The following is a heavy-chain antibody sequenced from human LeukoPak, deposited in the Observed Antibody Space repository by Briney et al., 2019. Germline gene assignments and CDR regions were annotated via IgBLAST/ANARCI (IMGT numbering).Heavy chain of an antibody. Sequence: GGSLRLSCAASGFTFSNAWMSRVRRAPGKGLEWVGRIKSKTDGGTTDYAAPVKGRFTISRDDSKNTLYLQMNSLKIEDTAVYYCTTHHDGLTGHDVGHWGQGALVTVSS. CDR1: GFTFSNAW. CDR3: TTHHDGLTGHDVGH. J-gene: IGHJ4*02. V-gene: IGHV3-15*01. CDR2: IKSKTDGGTT. D-gene: IGHD3-9*01.